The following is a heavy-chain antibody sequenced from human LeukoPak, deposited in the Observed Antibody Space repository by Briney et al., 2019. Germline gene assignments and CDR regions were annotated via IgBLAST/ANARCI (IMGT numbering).Heavy chain of an antibody. V-gene: IGHV3-23*01. Sequence: GGSLRLSCATSGFTFSNHAMTWVRQAPGMGPEWVSGISGSGDSTYYEDSVRGRFTISSDNYKYKLDLQLNRLRAEDTGLYYCAKKPYSSGLGGHYFVYGGQGTLVSVSP. J-gene: IGHJ4*02. CDR1: GFTFSNHA. CDR2: ISGSGDST. CDR3: AKKPYSSGLGGHYFVY. D-gene: IGHD3-10*01.